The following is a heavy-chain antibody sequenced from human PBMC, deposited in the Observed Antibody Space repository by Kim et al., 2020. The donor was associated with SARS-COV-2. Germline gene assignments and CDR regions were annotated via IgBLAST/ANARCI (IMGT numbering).Heavy chain of an antibody. CDR3: ARGPAV. CDR2: INANTGNT. J-gene: IGHJ6*02. CDR1: GYTFTSYV. V-gene: IGHV7-4-1*02. Sequence: ASVKVSCKASGYTFTSYVMHWVRQAPGQGLEWMGWINANTGNTMYAQGFTGRFVFSLDTSVSTAFLEISSLKAEDTAVYYCARGPAVWGQGTTVIVSS.